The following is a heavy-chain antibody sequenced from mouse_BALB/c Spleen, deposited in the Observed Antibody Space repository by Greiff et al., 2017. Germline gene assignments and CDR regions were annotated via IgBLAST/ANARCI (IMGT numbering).Heavy chain of an antibody. CDR2: ISYSGST. D-gene: IGHD2-1*01. V-gene: IGHV3-2*02. Sequence: EVKLVESGPGLVKPSHSLSLTCTVTGYSITSDYAWYLIRQFPGNQLECMGFISYSGSTSYNPSFKSQISITLDTSKNQFFLQLNSVTTEDTATYDCARTPYGNCGAMDYWGQGTAVTVSA. CDR1: GYSITSDYA. CDR3: ARTPYGNCGAMDY. J-gene: IGHJ4*01.